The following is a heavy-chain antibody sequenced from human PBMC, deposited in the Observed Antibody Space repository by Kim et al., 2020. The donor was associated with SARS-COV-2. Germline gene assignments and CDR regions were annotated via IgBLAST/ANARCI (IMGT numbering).Heavy chain of an antibody. V-gene: IGHV3-7*01. J-gene: IGHJ4*02. CDR2: IKYDGSEK. Sequence: GGSLRLSCAASGFTFSSYWMTWVRQAPGKGLEWVANIKYDGSEKYYVDSLKGRFTVSRDNAKNSLYLQMNSLRAEDTAVYYCARTTIMDFWGPGTLVTVSS. CDR3: ARTTIMDF. D-gene: IGHD3-9*01. CDR1: GFTFSSYW.